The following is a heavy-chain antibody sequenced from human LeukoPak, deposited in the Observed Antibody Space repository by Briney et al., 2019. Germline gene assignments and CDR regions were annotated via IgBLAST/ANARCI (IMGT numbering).Heavy chain of an antibody. Sequence: GGSLRLSCAASGFRFTDYSMSWVRQAPGKGLEWVSVISGYSTTYYADSVKGRFTISRDNSKNTVNLQMNSLRAEDTAIYYCAKFNFDWNPDYWGQGTLVTVSS. V-gene: IGHV3-23*01. J-gene: IGHJ4*02. CDR2: ISGYSTT. CDR1: GFRFTDYS. D-gene: IGHD3-9*01. CDR3: AKFNFDWNPDY.